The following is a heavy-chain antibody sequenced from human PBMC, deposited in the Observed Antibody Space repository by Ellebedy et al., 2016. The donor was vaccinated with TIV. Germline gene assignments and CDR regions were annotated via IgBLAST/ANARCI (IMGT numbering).Heavy chain of an antibody. J-gene: IGHJ4*02. CDR1: GGSISSSSSY. CDR2: MYYSGST. Sequence: SETLSLXXTVSGGSISSSSSYWGWIRQPPGKGLEWIGSMYYSGSTYYNPSLKSRVTISVDTSKNQSSLKLSSVTAADTAVYYCASQSYYYDSSGNFDYWGQGTPVTVSS. V-gene: IGHV4-39*01. CDR3: ASQSYYYDSSGNFDY. D-gene: IGHD3-22*01.